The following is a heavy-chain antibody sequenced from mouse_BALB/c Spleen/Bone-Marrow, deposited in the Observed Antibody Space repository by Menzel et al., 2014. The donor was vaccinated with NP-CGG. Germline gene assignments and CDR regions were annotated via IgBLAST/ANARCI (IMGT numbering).Heavy chain of an antibody. CDR2: ISSGGGT. CDR3: ARGGGLRGLYPMGY. V-gene: IGHV5-6-5*01. CDR1: GFTFSSYA. D-gene: IGHD2-4*01. Sequence: EVKVVESGGGLVKPGGSLKLSCAGSGFTFSSYAMSWGRQTPEKRLEWVASISSGGGTYYPASVKDRFTISRDNVRNILYLQMSSLRSEDTAMYYCARGGGLRGLYPMGYWGQGTSVTVSS. J-gene: IGHJ4*01.